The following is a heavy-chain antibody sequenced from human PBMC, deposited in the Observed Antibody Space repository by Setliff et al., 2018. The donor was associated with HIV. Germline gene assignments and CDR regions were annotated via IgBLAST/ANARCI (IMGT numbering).Heavy chain of an antibody. Sequence: ASVKVSCKTSGGALSNYVITWVRQAPGQGLEWMGMIIPMYNIPAYAQKFQGRVTFTADESTSTAYMELRSLSPDDTAVYYCATGGGQSFDYWGQGTLVTVSS. J-gene: IGHJ4*02. CDR3: ATGGGQSFDY. V-gene: IGHV1-69*13. D-gene: IGHD1-26*01. CDR1: GGALSNYV. CDR2: IIPMYNIP.